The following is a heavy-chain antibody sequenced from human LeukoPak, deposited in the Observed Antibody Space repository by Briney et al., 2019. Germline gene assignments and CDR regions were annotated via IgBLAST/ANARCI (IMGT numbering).Heavy chain of an antibody. J-gene: IGHJ5*02. CDR3: ARGRLYDSGNYYRNWFDP. Sequence: ASVKVSCKASGYSFTNYGIIWVRQTPGQGLQWMGWISAHNGNTNYAQKLQGRVTLTTDTSTSTVYMELRSLTSDDTAVYYCARGRLYDSGNYYRNWFDPWGQGTLVTVSS. CDR1: GYSFTNYG. CDR2: ISAHNGNT. D-gene: IGHD3-10*01. V-gene: IGHV1-18*01.